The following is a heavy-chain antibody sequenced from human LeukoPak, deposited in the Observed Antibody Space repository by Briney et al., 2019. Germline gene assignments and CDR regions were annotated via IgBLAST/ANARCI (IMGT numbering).Heavy chain of an antibody. CDR2: IHPNSGDT. CDR1: GYTFTGYY. J-gene: IGHJ5*01. V-gene: IGHV1-2*02. CDR3: ARPTEYYSSRGWFDP. D-gene: IGHD6-13*01. Sequence: ASVKVSFKASGYTFTGYYLHWVRQAPGQGLEWMGWIHPNSGDTDYAQKFQGRVTMTRDTSISTAYMELSRLRSDDTAVYYCARPTEYYSSRGWFDPWGQGTLVAVSS.